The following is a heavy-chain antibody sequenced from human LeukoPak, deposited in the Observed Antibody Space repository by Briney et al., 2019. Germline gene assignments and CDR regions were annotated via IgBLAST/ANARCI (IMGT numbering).Heavy chain of an antibody. D-gene: IGHD6-13*01. CDR2: IRYDGSNK. CDR1: GFTFSSYG. CDR3: AKQYSSSWYGDY. V-gene: IGHV3-30*02. Sequence: GGSLRLSCAASGFTFSSYGMHWVRQAPGKGLEWVAFIRYDGSNKYYADSVKGRFTISRDNSKNTLYLQMNSLRAEDTAVYYCAKQYSSSWYGDYWGQGTPVTVSS. J-gene: IGHJ4*02.